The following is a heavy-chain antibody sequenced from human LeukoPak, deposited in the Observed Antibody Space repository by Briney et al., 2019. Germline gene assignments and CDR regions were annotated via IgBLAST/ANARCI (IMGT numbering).Heavy chain of an antibody. J-gene: IGHJ4*02. CDR2: IGTSGNT. CDR1: GFTFSTYE. CDR3: AREGSAPSGWCYFDY. D-gene: IGHD6-19*01. V-gene: IGHV3-48*03. Sequence: GGSLRLSCAASGFTFSTYEMSWVRQAPGKGLEWISHIGTSGNTNYADSVKGRFTISRDNAKNSLYLQMNSLRAEDTAVYYCAREGSAPSGWCYFDYWGQGTLVTVSS.